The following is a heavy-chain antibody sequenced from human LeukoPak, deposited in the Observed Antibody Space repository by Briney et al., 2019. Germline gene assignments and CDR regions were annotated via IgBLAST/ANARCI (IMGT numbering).Heavy chain of an antibody. CDR3: AREGVIGDGYNFFDY. Sequence: ASVKVSCKAYGYTFMSHGISWVRQAPGQGLEWMGWINPHSGGTNSEQNFQGRVTMSRDTSISTVYMELSRLRSDDTALYYCAREGVIGDGYNFFDYWGQGTLVTVSS. J-gene: IGHJ4*02. D-gene: IGHD5-24*01. CDR1: GYTFMSHG. CDR2: INPHSGGT. V-gene: IGHV1-2*02.